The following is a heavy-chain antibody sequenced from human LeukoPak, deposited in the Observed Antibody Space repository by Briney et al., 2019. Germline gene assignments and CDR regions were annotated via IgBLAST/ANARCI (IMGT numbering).Heavy chain of an antibody. CDR2: IRRRAFGETA. CDR3: TREGAAAAYGMDV. Sequence: RSGGSLRLSCAASGFTFSDYYMSWIRQAPGKGLEWVGLIRRRAFGETADYAASVKGRFTISRDDSKSIAYLQMDSLKTEDTAVYYCTREGAAAAYGMDVWGQGTTVTVSS. V-gene: IGHV3-49*03. CDR1: GFTFSDYY. D-gene: IGHD6-13*01. J-gene: IGHJ6*02.